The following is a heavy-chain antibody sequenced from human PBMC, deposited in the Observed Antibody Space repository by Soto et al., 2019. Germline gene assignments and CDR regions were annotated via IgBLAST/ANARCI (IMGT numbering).Heavy chain of an antibody. J-gene: IGHJ6*03. CDR2: MNPNSGNT. D-gene: IGHD6-13*01. Sequence: ASVKVSCKASGYTFTSYDINWVRQATGQGLEWMGWMNPNSGNTGYAQKFQGRVTMTRNTSISTAYMELSSLRFEDTAVYYCARGRVSSWYGNYYYYMDFWGKGTTVTVSS. CDR3: ARGRVSSWYGNYYYYMDF. V-gene: IGHV1-8*01. CDR1: GYTFTSYD.